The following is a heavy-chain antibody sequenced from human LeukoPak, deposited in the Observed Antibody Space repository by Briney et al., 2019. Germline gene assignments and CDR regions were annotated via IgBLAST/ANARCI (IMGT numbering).Heavy chain of an antibody. CDR2: IGTAGDT. Sequence: PPEGSLRLSCAASGFTFSDYDMHWVRQATGKGLEWVSAIGTAGDTYYTGSVKGRFTISRENAKNSLYLQMNRLRAGDTAVYYCVRVAKERVGGVYYFDYWGQGTPVTVSS. J-gene: IGHJ4*02. V-gene: IGHV3-13*01. D-gene: IGHD1-1*01. CDR3: VRVAKERVGGVYYFDY. CDR1: GFTFSDYD.